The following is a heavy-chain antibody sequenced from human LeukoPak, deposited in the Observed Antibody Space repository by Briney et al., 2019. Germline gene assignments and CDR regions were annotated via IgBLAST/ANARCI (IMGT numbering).Heavy chain of an antibody. CDR3: AKDRSAVVARWFDP. Sequence: PGGSLRLSCAASGITFSIFGMSWVRQAPGKGLEWVSAITGSGGSTYYADSVKGRFTISRDNSKNTLYLQMNSLRAEDTAVYYCAKDRSAVVARWFDPWGQGTLVTVSS. J-gene: IGHJ5*02. V-gene: IGHV3-23*01. CDR1: GITFSIFG. CDR2: ITGSGGST. D-gene: IGHD3-10*01.